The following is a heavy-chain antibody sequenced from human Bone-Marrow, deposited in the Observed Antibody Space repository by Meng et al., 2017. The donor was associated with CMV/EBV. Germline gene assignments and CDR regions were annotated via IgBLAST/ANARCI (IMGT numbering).Heavy chain of an antibody. V-gene: IGHV1-2*02. CDR2: INPNNGGT. D-gene: IGHD1-26*01. CDR3: ARGTGSSWFDY. J-gene: IGHJ4*02. CDR1: GYTFTGHF. Sequence: CKASGYTFTGHFMHWVRQAPGQGLEWMGWINPNNGGTNYAQKFQGRVTMTRDTSISTAYMELNHLTSDDTAVYYCARGTGSSWFDYWGQGTLVTVSS.